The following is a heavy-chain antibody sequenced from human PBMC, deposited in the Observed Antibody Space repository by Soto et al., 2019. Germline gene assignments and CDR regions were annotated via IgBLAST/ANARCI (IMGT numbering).Heavy chain of an antibody. CDR3: ARGGYGGNYFVDY. V-gene: IGHV3-30-3*01. J-gene: IGHJ4*02. D-gene: IGHD4-4*01. CDR2: ISYDGSNK. CDR1: GFTFSSYA. Sequence: GGSLRLSCAASGFTFSSYAMHWVRQAPGKGLEWVAVISYDGSNKYYADSVKGRFTISRDNSKNTLYLQMNSLRAEDTAVYYCARGGYGGNYFVDYWGQGTLVTVSS.